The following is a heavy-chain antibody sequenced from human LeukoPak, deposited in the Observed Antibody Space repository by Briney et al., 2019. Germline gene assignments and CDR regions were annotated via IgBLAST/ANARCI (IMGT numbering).Heavy chain of an antibody. CDR2: IKKDGIEK. J-gene: IGHJ4*02. CDR1: GFTLSSDW. CDR3: ARGRYSSRSGGYYFDI. V-gene: IGHV3-7*01. D-gene: IGHD2-2*01. Sequence: GGSLRLSCVVSGFTLSSDWTSWVRQAPGKGLEWVANIKKDGIEKYYVESVKGRFTISRDNAKNSLSLQMNSLRAEDTAVYYCARGRYSSRSGGYYFDIWGQGTLVTVSS.